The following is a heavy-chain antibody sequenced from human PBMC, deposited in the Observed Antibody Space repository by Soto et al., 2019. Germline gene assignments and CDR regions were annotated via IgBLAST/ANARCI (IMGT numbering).Heavy chain of an antibody. CDR2: ISYDGSNK. V-gene: IGHV3-30-3*01. Sequence: GGSLRLSCAASGFTFSSYAMHWVRQAPGKGLEWVAVISYDGSNKYYADSVKGRFTISRDNSKNTLYLQMNSLRAEDTAVYYCAREDYGDYGYYYGMDVWGQGTTVTVS. D-gene: IGHD4-17*01. CDR3: AREDYGDYGYYYGMDV. CDR1: GFTFSSYA. J-gene: IGHJ6*02.